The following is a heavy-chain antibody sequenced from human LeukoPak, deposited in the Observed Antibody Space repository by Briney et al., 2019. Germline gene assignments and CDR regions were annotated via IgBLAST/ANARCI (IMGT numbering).Heavy chain of an antibody. V-gene: IGHV4-59*01. J-gene: IGHJ4*02. D-gene: IGHD6-13*01. CDR3: ARDKQQLNYFDY. CDR1: GGSISSYY. Sequence: SETLSLTCTVSGGSISSYYWSWIRQPPGKGLEWIGYIYYSGSTNYNPSLKSRVTISVDTSKNQFSLKLSSVTAADTAVYYCARDKQQLNYFDYWGQGTLVTVSS. CDR2: IYYSGST.